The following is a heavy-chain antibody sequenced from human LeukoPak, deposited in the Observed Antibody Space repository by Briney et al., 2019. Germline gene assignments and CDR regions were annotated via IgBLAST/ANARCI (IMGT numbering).Heavy chain of an antibody. V-gene: IGHV4-4*07. Sequence: SETLSLTCTVSGGSISSYYWSWIRQPAGKGLEWLGRIYTSGSTNYNPSLRSRVTMSVDTSKNQFSLKLSSVTAADTAVYYCARVWKYGSGSYYPPYYYYGMDVWGQGTTVTVSS. CDR2: IYTSGST. J-gene: IGHJ6*02. D-gene: IGHD3-10*01. CDR1: GGSISSYY. CDR3: ARVWKYGSGSYYPPYYYYGMDV.